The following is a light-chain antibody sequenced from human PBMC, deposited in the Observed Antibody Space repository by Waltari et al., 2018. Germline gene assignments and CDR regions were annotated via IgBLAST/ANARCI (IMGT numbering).Light chain of an antibody. J-gene: IGLJ1*01. CDR2: EVS. CDR1: RSDIGGSKY. CDR3: SSYAGSNNLV. Sequence: QSALTQPPSASGSPGQSVTISCTGTRSDIGGSKYVSWYRQHPGKGPKLLIYEVSKRPSGVPNRFSGSKSGNTASLTVSGLQAEDEADYYCSSYAGSNNLVFGTGTKVTVL. V-gene: IGLV2-8*01.